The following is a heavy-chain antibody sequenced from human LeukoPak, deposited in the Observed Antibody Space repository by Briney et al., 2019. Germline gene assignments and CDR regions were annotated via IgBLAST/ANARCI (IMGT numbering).Heavy chain of an antibody. CDR2: IYHSGST. D-gene: IGHD3-10*01. J-gene: IGHJ5*02. CDR1: GGSISSSNW. Sequence: PSETLSLTCAVSGGSISSSNWWSWVRQPPGKGLEWIGEIYHSGSTNYNPSLKSRVTISVDKSKNQFSLKLSSVTAADTAVYYCARGYGSGSNWFDPWGQGTLVIVSS. V-gene: IGHV4-4*02. CDR3: ARGYGSGSNWFDP.